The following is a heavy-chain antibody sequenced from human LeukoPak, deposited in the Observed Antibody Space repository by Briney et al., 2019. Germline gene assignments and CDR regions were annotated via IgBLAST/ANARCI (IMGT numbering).Heavy chain of an antibody. J-gene: IGHJ6*03. D-gene: IGHD3-22*01. CDR3: ARGGSGSGYHYYYYYIDV. V-gene: IGHV3-74*01. CDR1: GFTFSTYW. Sequence: GGSLRLSCAASGFTFSTYWMHWVRQAPGKGLVGVSRINSDGISTTYADSVKGRFTISRDNAKNTLYLQMNSLRVEDTAVYYCARGGSGSGYHYYYYYIDVWGKGTTVTISS. CDR2: INSDGIST.